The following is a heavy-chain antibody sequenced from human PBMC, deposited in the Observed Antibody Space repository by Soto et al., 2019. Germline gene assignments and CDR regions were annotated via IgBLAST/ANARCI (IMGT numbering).Heavy chain of an antibody. Sequence: EVQLVESGGGLVKHGGSRRLSCAASGFTFSNAWMRWVRQAPGKGLEWVGRIKSKTDGGKTDYAAPVKGRFTISRDYSKNTRYLQMTSRKTGDTGLYYCTTATGDYPADYWGHGTLVIVSS. CDR1: GFTFSNAW. J-gene: IGHJ4*01. CDR2: IKSKTDGGKT. D-gene: IGHD4-17*01. V-gene: IGHV3-15*01. CDR3: TTATGDYPADY.